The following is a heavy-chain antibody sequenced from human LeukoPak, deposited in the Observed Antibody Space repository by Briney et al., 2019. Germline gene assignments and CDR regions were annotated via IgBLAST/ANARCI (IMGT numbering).Heavy chain of an antibody. CDR2: ISSSSSYI. Sequence: KPGGSLRLSCAASGFTFSSYSMNWVRQAPGKGLEWVSSISSSSSYIYYADSVKGRFTISRDNAKNSLYLQMNSLRAEDTAVYYCAKAPRRYYDFWSGYPNWFDPWGQGTLVTVSS. D-gene: IGHD3-3*01. V-gene: IGHV3-21*01. J-gene: IGHJ5*02. CDR1: GFTFSSYS. CDR3: AKAPRRYYDFWSGYPNWFDP.